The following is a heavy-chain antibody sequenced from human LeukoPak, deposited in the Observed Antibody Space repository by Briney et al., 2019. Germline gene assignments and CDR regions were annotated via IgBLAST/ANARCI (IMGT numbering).Heavy chain of an antibody. Sequence: ASETLSLTCTVSGGSIINYYWSWIRQPPGKGLEWIGYVYYTGSTNYNPSLKSRVTISVDTPKNQFSLKLSSVTAADTAVYYCARVQIGYSYGLFDYWGQGTLVTVSS. CDR3: ARVQIGYSYGLFDY. V-gene: IGHV4-59*01. J-gene: IGHJ4*02. CDR2: VYYTGST. CDR1: GGSIINYY. D-gene: IGHD5-18*01.